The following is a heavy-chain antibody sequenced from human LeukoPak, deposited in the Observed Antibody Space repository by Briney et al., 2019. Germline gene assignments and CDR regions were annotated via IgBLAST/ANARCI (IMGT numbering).Heavy chain of an antibody. J-gene: IGHJ3*02. Sequence: GGSLRLSCAASGFTFDQYGMQWVRQAPGKGLEWVAVISYDGSNKYYANSVKGRFTISRDNSKNTLYLQMNSLRAEDTAVYYCARDSLGAFDIWGQGTMVTVSS. CDR2: ISYDGSNK. CDR1: GFTFDQYG. CDR3: ARDSLGAFDI. V-gene: IGHV3-30*19. D-gene: IGHD7-27*01.